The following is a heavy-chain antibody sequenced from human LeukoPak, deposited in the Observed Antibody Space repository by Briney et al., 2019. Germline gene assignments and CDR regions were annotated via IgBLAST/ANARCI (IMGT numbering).Heavy chain of an antibody. CDR2: IYHSGST. CDR1: GGSISSGGYS. V-gene: IGHV4-30-2*01. CDR3: ARAGGIAVAGTARVWFDP. D-gene: IGHD6-19*01. Sequence: PSQTLSLTCAVSGGSISSGGYSWSWIRQPPGKGLEWIGYIYHSGSTYYNPSLKSRVTISVDRSKNQFSLKLSSVTAADTAVCYCARAGGIAVAGTARVWFDPWGQGTLVTVSS. J-gene: IGHJ5*02.